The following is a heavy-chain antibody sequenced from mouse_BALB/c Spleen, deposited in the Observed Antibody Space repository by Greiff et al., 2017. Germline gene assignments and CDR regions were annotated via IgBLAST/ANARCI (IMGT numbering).Heavy chain of an antibody. Sequence: VQLQQSGAELARPGASVKLSCKASGYTFTSYWMQWVKQRPGQGLEWIGAIYPGDGDTRYTQKFKGKATLTADKSSSTAYMQLSSLASEDSAVYYCARSAMDWGQGTSVTVSS. J-gene: IGHJ4*01. D-gene: IGHD2-3*01. CDR2: IYPGDGDT. CDR3: ARSAMD. CDR1: GYTFTSYW. V-gene: IGHV1-87*01.